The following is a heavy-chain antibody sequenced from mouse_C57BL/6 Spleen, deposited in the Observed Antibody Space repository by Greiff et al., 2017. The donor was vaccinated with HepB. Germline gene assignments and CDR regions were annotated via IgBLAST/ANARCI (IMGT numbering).Heavy chain of an antibody. D-gene: IGHD2-1*01. Sequence: QVQLQQPGAELVRPGTSVKLSCKASGYTFTSYWMHWVKQRPGQGLEWIGVIDPSDSYTNYNQKFKGKATLTVDTSSSTAYMQLSSLTSEDSAVYYCARDGNHPYWGQGTTLTVSS. V-gene: IGHV1-59*01. CDR2: IDPSDSYT. CDR3: ARDGNHPY. CDR1: GYTFTSYW. J-gene: IGHJ2*01.